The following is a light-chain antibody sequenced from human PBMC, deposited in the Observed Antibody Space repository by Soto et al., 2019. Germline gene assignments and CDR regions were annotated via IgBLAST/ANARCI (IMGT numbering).Light chain of an antibody. CDR2: DVN. J-gene: IGLJ1*01. Sequence: QSVLTQPRSVSGSPGQSVTISCTGTSSDVGRYNYVSWYQHHPGRAPKLLIYDVNKRPSGVPDRFSGSKSGNTASLTISGLQAEDETDYYCCSYTDTFSYVFGPGTKLTVL. CDR1: SSDVGRYNY. V-gene: IGLV2-11*01. CDR3: CSYTDTFSYV.